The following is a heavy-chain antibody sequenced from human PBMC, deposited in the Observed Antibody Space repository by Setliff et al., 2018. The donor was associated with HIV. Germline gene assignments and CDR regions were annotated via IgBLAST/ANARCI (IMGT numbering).Heavy chain of an antibody. V-gene: IGHV4-38-2*01. Sequence: SETLSLTCAASGYSISSDYYWGWIRQPPGKGLDWIGSIYHSGSTYYNPSLKSRVTISVDTSKNQFSLELSSVTAADTAIFYCARHSGGDQLLREFDYWGQGTLVTVSS. CDR1: GYSISSDYY. CDR2: IYHSGST. J-gene: IGHJ4*02. CDR3: ARHSGGDQLLREFDY. D-gene: IGHD2-2*01.